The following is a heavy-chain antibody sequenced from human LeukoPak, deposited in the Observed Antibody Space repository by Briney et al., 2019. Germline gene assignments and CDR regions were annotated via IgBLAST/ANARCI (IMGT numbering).Heavy chain of an antibody. CDR3: ARGGRVDTAMALKY. Sequence: GGSLRLSCAASGFTFSSYAMHWVRQAPGKGLEWVAVISYDGSNKYYAGSVKGRFTISRDNSKNTLYLQMNSLRAEDTAVYYCARGGRVDTAMALKYWGQGTLVTVSS. J-gene: IGHJ4*02. V-gene: IGHV3-30*04. CDR2: ISYDGSNK. CDR1: GFTFSSYA. D-gene: IGHD5-18*01.